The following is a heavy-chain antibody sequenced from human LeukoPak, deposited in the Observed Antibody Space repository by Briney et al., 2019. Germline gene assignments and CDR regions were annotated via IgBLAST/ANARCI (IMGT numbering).Heavy chain of an antibody. CDR3: ARDYDSFQFNY. V-gene: IGHV3-48*04. Sequence: GGSLRLSCAASGFTFSSYSMNWVRQAPGKGLEWVSYISSSSSTIYYADSVKGRFTISRDNAKNSLYLQMNSLRAEDTAVYYCARDYDSFQFNYWGQGTLVTVSS. CDR1: GFTFSSYS. J-gene: IGHJ4*02. CDR2: ISSSSSTI. D-gene: IGHD3-22*01.